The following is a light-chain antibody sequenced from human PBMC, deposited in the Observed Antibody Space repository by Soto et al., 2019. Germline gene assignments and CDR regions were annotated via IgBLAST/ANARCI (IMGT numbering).Light chain of an antibody. CDR2: DVS. CDR1: QSISSY. V-gene: IGKV3-11*01. J-gene: IGKJ4*01. CDR3: QQFSSYPLT. Sequence: EIVLTQSPTTLSLSPGERATLSCRASQSISSYLAWYQQKPGQAPRLLIYDVSNRAPGIPARFSGSGSGTDFTLTISSLEPEDFAVYYCQQFSSYPLTFGGGTKVDIK.